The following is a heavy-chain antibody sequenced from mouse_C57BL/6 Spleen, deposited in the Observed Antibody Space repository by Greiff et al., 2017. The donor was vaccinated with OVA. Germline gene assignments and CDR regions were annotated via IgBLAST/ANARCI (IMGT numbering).Heavy chain of an antibody. CDR2: INPYNGGT. CDR3: ARDCVYYAMDY. V-gene: IGHV1-19*01. J-gene: IGHJ4*01. Sequence: QQSHGKSLEWIGVINPYNGGTSYNQKFKGKATLTVDKSSSTAYMELNSLTSEDSAVYYCARDCVYYAMDYWGQGTSVTVSS.